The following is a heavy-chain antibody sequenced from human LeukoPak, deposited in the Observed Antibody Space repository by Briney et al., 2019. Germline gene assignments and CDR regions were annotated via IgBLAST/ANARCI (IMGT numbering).Heavy chain of an antibody. CDR3: ARLPTDYDYVWGSSY. CDR2: INDSGSS. Sequence: SETLSLTCAVYGGSFSGYYWRWIRQPPGKGREWIGEINDSGSSNYSPSLKSRVTISVDASKNQFSLTLSSVTAADTAVYYCARLPTDYDYVWGSSYWGQGTLVTVSS. J-gene: IGHJ4*02. V-gene: IGHV4-34*01. D-gene: IGHD3-16*01. CDR1: GGSFSGYY.